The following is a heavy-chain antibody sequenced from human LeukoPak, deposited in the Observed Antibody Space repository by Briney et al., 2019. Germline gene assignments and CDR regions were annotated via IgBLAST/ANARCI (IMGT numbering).Heavy chain of an antibody. CDR1: GFTFSSYG. V-gene: IGHV3-33*01. Sequence: GGSLRLSCAASGFTFSSYGMHWVRQAPGKGLEWVAVIWYDGSNKYYADSVKGRFTISRDNSKNTLYLQMNSLRAEDTAVYYCARDRIVLVTATFDYWGQGTLVTVSS. J-gene: IGHJ4*02. CDR3: ARDRIVLVTATFDY. CDR2: IWYDGSNK. D-gene: IGHD2-21*02.